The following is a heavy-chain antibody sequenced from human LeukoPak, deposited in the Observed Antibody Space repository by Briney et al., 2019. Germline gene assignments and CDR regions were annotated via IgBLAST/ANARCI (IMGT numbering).Heavy chain of an antibody. CDR3: ARGYIYGPPFDY. V-gene: IGHV4-30-2*01. CDR2: ISHSGRT. J-gene: IGHJ4*02. Sequence: SETLSLTCAVSGGSISSAPYSWNWIRQPPGKGLEWIGYISHSGRTNYNPSLKSRVTMSVDRSKTQFSLRLTSVTAADTAVYYCARGYIYGPPFDYWGQGTLVTVSS. D-gene: IGHD5-18*01. CDR1: GGSISSAPYS.